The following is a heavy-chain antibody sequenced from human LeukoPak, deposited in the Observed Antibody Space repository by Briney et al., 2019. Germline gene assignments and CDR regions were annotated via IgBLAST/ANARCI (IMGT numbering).Heavy chain of an antibody. CDR1: GGSISSYY. J-gene: IGHJ5*02. CDR2: IYYSGST. Sequence: SETLSLTCTVSGGSISSYYWSWIRQPPGKGLEWIGYIYYSGSTNHNPSLKSRVTISVDTSKNQFSLKLSSVTAADTAVYYCARVRGLTPNWFDPWGQGTLVTVSS. CDR3: ARVRGLTPNWFDP. D-gene: IGHD3-3*01. V-gene: IGHV4-59*01.